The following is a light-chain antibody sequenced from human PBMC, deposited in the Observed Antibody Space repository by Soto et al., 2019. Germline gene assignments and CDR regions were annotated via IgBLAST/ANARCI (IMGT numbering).Light chain of an antibody. CDR1: QSIGYY. CDR3: QQRSSPLT. CDR2: DAS. J-gene: IGKJ4*01. Sequence: EVVLTQSPATLSLSPGERATLSCRASQSIGYYLAWYQQKPGQAPRLLFYDASNRATGVPVRFSGSGTGTDFTLTIRRLETEDFAVYYCQQRSSPLTFGGWNKV. V-gene: IGKV3-11*01.